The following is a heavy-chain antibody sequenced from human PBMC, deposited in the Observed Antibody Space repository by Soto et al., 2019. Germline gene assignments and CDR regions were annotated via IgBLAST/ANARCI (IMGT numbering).Heavy chain of an antibody. Sequence: ASVKVSCKTSGYSLSNNAIHWVRQAPGKRRAWMGWINGGNANTRYSEKFQDRVTITKDTSASTAYMEISSLRSEDTAVYYCATVFGVAFDYWGQGTLVTVSS. J-gene: IGHJ4*02. CDR1: GYSLSNNA. CDR3: ATVFGVAFDY. D-gene: IGHD3-3*01. CDR2: INGGNANT. V-gene: IGHV1-3*01.